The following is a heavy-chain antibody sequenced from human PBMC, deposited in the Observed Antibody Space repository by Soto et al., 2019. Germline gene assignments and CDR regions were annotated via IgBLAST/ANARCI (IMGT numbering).Heavy chain of an antibody. CDR2: ISGSGGSK. J-gene: IGHJ5*02. CDR3: AKVTTIFGVYGFDP. Sequence: GGSLRLSCAASGFTFSSYAMGWVRQAPGKGLEWVSAISGSGGSKYYADSVKGRFTISRDNSKNTLYLQMNSLRAEDTAVYYCAKVTTIFGVYGFDPWGQGTLVTVSS. D-gene: IGHD3-3*01. CDR1: GFTFSSYA. V-gene: IGHV3-23*01.